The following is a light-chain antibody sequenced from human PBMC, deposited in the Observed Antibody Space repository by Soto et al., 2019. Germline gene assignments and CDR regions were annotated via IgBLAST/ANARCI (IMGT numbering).Light chain of an antibody. CDR1: KLGDKY. CDR2: QDS. Sequence: SYELTQPPSVSVSPGQTASITCSGAKLGDKYACWYQQKPGQSPVLVIYQDSKRPSGIPERFSGSNSGNTATLTISGTQAMDEADYYCQAWDSSTAGVFGTGTKLTVL. V-gene: IGLV3-1*01. CDR3: QAWDSSTAGV. J-gene: IGLJ1*01.